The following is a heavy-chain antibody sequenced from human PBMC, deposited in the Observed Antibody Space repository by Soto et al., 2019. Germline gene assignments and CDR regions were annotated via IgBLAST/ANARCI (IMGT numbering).Heavy chain of an antibody. CDR2: INHSGST. J-gene: IGHJ3*02. Sequence: SETLSLTCAVYNGSFSVYYWTWIRRTPGKGLEWIGEINHSGSTNYNPSLKSRVTISVDTSKNQFSLKLSSVTAADTAVYYCARDSTRRGACDIWGQGTMVT. D-gene: IGHD2-2*01. CDR3: ARDSTRRGACDI. V-gene: IGHV4-34*01. CDR1: NGSFSVYY.